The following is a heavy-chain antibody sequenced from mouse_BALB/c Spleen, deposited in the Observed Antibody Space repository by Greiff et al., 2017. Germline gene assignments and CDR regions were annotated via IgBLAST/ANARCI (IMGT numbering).Heavy chain of an antibody. Sequence: EVKVVESGPELVKPGASVKISCKTSGYTFTEYTMHWVKQSHGKSLEWIGGINPNNGGTSYNQKFKGKATLTVDKSSSTAYMELRSLTSEDSAVYYCAQGWFRRAMDYWGQGTSVTVSS. CDR3: AQGWFRRAMDY. CDR1: GYTFTEYT. J-gene: IGHJ4*01. D-gene: IGHD1-1*02. V-gene: IGHV1-18*01. CDR2: INPNNGGT.